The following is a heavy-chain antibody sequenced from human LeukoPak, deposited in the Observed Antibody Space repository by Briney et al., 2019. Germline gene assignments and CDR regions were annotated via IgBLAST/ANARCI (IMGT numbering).Heavy chain of an antibody. V-gene: IGHV3-48*04. J-gene: IGHJ4*02. CDR3: ARDKVGAIDY. CDR1: GFTFSTYN. Sequence: GGSLRLSCAASGFTFSTYNMNWVRQAPGKGLEWVSYISSSGSTIYYADSVKGRFTISRDNAKNSLYLQMNSLRAEDTAVYYCARDKVGAIDYWGQGTLVTVSS. CDR2: ISSSGSTI. D-gene: IGHD1-26*01.